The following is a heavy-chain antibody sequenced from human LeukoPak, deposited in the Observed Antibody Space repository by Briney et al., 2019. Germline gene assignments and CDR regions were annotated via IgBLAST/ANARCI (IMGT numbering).Heavy chain of an antibody. CDR2: ISAYNGNT. J-gene: IGHJ2*01. CDR3: ARVGVGIAAAGNWYFDL. Sequence: ASVKVSCKASGYTFTSYGVSCVRQAPGQGLEWMGWISAYNGNTNYAQKLQGRVTMTTDTSTSTAYMELRSLRSDDTAVYYCARVGVGIAAAGNWYFDLWGRGTLVTVSS. V-gene: IGHV1-18*04. CDR1: GYTFTSYG. D-gene: IGHD6-13*01.